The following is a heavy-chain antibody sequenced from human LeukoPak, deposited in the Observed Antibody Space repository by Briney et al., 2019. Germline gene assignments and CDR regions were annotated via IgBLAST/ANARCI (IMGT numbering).Heavy chain of an antibody. CDR1: GGSLNSGTSF. CDR3: ARGVSALDI. D-gene: IGHD3-10*01. CDR2: IYTSGST. J-gene: IGHJ3*02. Sequence: SGTLSLTCAVSGGSLNSGTSFWTWIRQPAGKGLEWIGRIYTSGSTNYNPSLKGRVTMSVDTSKNQFSLNLSSVTAADTAVYFCARGVSALDIWGQGTMVSVSS. V-gene: IGHV4-61*02.